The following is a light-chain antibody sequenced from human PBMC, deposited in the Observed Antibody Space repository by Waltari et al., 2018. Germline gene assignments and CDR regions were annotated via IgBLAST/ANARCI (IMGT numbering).Light chain of an antibody. CDR1: QSVLYSSNNKNY. CDR3: QQYYSSPYN. Sequence: DIVMTQSPDSLAVSLGERATINCKSSQSVLYSSNNKNYLAWYQQKPGKSPKLLIYWASTRESGVPDRFSGSGSGTDFTLTISSLQAEDVAVYYCQQYYSSPYNFGQGTKLEIK. J-gene: IGKJ2*01. V-gene: IGKV4-1*01. CDR2: WAS.